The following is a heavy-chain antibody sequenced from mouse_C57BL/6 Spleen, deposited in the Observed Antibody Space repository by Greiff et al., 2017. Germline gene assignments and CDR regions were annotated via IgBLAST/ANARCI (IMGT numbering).Heavy chain of an antibody. CDR2: INPSTGGT. CDR3: ARGVIYYDYDGDWYFNV. V-gene: IGHV1-42*01. J-gene: IGHJ1*03. Sequence: VQLQQSGPELVKPGASVKISCKASGYSFTGYYMNWVKQSPEKSLEWIGEINPSTGGTTYNQKFKAKATLTVDKSSSTAYMQLKSLTSEDSAVYYCARGVIYYDYDGDWYFNVWGTGTTVTVSS. CDR1: GYSFTGYY. D-gene: IGHD2-4*01.